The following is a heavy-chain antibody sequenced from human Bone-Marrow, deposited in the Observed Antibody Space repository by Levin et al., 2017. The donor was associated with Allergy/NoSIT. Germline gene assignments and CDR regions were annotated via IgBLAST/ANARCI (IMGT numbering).Heavy chain of an antibody. Sequence: SETLSLTCTVSGGSISSGDYYWSWIRQPPGKGLEWIGYIYYSGSTYYNPSLKSRVTISVDTSKNQFSLKLSSVTAADTAVYYCAIINRTTAGYRLDYWGQGTLVTVSS. V-gene: IGHV4-30-4*01. CDR1: GGSISSGDYY. J-gene: IGHJ4*02. D-gene: IGHD4-17*01. CDR3: AIINRTTAGYRLDY. CDR2: IYYSGST.